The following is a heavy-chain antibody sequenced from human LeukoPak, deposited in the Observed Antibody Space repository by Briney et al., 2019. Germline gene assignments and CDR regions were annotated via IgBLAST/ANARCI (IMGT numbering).Heavy chain of an antibody. CDR2: IYYSGST. Sequence: SETLSLTCTVSGGSISSYYWSWIRQPPGKGLEWIGYIYYSGSTNYNPSLKSRVTISVDTSKNQFSLKLRSVTAADTAVYYCARGGDYDYVWGSYRPFDYWGQGTLVTVSS. V-gene: IGHV4-59*01. CDR1: GGSISSYY. CDR3: ARGGDYDYVWGSYRPFDY. J-gene: IGHJ4*02. D-gene: IGHD3-16*02.